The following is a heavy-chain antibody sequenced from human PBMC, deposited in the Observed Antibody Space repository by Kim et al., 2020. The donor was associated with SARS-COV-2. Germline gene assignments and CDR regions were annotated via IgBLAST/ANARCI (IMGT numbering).Heavy chain of an antibody. CDR1: GGTFSSYA. V-gene: IGHV1-69*13. CDR3: ARGGWAPVLGPEYFQH. Sequence: SVKVSCKASGGTFSSYAISWVRQAPGQGLEWMGGIIPIFGTANYAQKFQGRVTITADESTSTAYMELSSLRSEDTAVYYCARGGWAPVLGPEYFQHWGQGTLVTVSS. D-gene: IGHD3-16*01. J-gene: IGHJ1*01. CDR2: IIPIFGTA.